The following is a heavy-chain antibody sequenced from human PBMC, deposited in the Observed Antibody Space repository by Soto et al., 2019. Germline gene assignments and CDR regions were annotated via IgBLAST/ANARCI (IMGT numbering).Heavy chain of an antibody. V-gene: IGHV3-74*01. J-gene: IGHJ4*02. CDR3: ARDRLNNAYNTFFDY. Sequence: GGSLRLSCAASGFTFSNSWMHWVRQAPGKGLVWLSHINADGSSIRYADSVRGRLTISRDNAKNTLFLQMSSLTAEDTAVYFCARDRLNNAYNTFFDYWGQGTLVTVSS. D-gene: IGHD1-1*01. CDR2: INADGSSI. CDR1: GFTFSNSW.